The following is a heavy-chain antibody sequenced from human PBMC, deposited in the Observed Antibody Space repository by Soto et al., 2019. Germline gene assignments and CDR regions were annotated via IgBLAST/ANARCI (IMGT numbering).Heavy chain of an antibody. D-gene: IGHD6-6*01. CDR3: XXXXXXQSSSFDY. Sequence: EVQLVESGGGLVQPGGSLRLSCASSGFTFSHHWMSWVRQAPGKGLEWVANIKQDGSDKYYVDSARGRFTISRDNAKXXXXXXXXXXXXXXXXXXXXXXXXXXQSSSFDYWGQGILVTVSS. V-gene: IGHV3-7*02. CDR2: IKQDGSDK. CDR1: GFTFSHHW. J-gene: IGHJ4*02.